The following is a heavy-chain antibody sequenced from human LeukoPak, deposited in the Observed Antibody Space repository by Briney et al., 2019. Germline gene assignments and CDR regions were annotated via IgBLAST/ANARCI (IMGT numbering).Heavy chain of an antibody. CDR1: GYIFTDYF. Sequence: ASPKVSSKASGYIFTDYFMHWVRQAPGQGLEWMGWIRPNSGATNYAKKFQGRVTMTRDTSITTSYMDLNSLRSDDTAMYYCARERATTGENAFDFWGQGTLVTVSS. D-gene: IGHD1-1*01. CDR3: ARERATTGENAFDF. J-gene: IGHJ4*02. CDR2: IRPNSGAT. V-gene: IGHV1-2*02.